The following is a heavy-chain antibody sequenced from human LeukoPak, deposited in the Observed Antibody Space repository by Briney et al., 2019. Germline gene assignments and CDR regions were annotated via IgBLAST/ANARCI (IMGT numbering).Heavy chain of an antibody. CDR1: GFTFGDYA. CDR2: VRSKANGGTT. Sequence: GRSLRLSCTASGFTFGDYAMTWVRQAPGKGLEWVGFVRSKANGGTTEYAASVKGRFTISRDDSKGIAYLQMNSLKTEDTAMYYCTTGPFYDSSGYRLDYWGQGTLVTVSS. CDR3: TTGPFYDSSGYRLDY. V-gene: IGHV3-49*04. J-gene: IGHJ4*02. D-gene: IGHD3-22*01.